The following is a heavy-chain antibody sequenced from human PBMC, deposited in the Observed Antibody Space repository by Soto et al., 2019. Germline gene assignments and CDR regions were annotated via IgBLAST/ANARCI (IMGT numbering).Heavy chain of an antibody. CDR2: LHHSGRA. D-gene: IGHD3-22*01. J-gene: IGHJ6*02. CDR3: ARDASHYDSSGYYAGGALDI. V-gene: IGHV4-30-2*01. CDR1: GDSINSGGYA. Sequence: PSETLSLTCAVSGDSINSGGYAWSWIRQPPGKGLEWIGYLHHSGRAYYNPSLMSRVTISEDRPNNQFSLQLISVTAADTAVYYCARDASHYDSSGYYAGGALDIWGQGTTVTVSS.